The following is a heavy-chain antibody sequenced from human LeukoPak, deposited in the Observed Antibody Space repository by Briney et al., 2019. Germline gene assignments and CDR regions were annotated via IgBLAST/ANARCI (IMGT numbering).Heavy chain of an antibody. CDR3: AREHHAPYSSSSSTRFYYYYYMDV. D-gene: IGHD6-6*01. V-gene: IGHV6-1*01. J-gene: IGHJ6*03. CDR1: GDSVSSNSAA. Sequence: SQTLSLTCAISGDSVSSNSAAWNWIRQSPSRGLEWLGRTYYRSKWYNDYAVSVKSRITINPDTSKNQFSLQLNSVTPEDTAVYYCAREHHAPYSSSSSTRFYYYYYMDVWGKGTTVTVSS. CDR2: TYYRSKWYN.